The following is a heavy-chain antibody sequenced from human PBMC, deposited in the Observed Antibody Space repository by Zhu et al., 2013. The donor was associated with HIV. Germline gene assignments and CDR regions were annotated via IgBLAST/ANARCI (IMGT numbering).Heavy chain of an antibody. J-gene: IGHJ4*02. Sequence: QVQVVQSGAEVKKAGASVKVSCKASGHTFTGYYLHWVRQAPGQGLEWMGWISTSNGNTKSAQNFQGRVTMTTDTSTTTVYMELSSLRSDDTAVYYCARDLWGALADLNCWGQGTLVSVTS. CDR1: GHTFTGYY. D-gene: IGHD6-19*01. CDR2: ISTSNGNT. CDR3: ARDLWGALADLNC. V-gene: IGHV1-18*04.